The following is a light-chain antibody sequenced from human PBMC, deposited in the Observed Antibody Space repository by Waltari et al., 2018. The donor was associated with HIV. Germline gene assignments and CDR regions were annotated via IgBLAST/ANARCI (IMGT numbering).Light chain of an antibody. CDR1: SRDVGAYKS. V-gene: IGLV2-11*01. CDR2: DVS. J-gene: IGLJ1*01. Sequence: QSALTQPRSVSGSPGQSVTISCTGASRDVGAYKSLSWYQQHPGKAPKLMIYDVSKWPSGVPDRFSGSKSGNTASLTISGLQAEDEADYYCCSYAGTYTYVFGTGTKVTVL. CDR3: CSYAGTYTYV.